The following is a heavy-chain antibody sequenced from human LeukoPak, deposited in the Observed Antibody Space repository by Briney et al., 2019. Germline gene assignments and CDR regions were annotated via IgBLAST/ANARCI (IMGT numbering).Heavy chain of an antibody. CDR2: INPNSGGT. CDR3: ASINYDMGMDV. D-gene: IGHD3-22*01. J-gene: IGHJ6*02. V-gene: IGHV1-2*02. Sequence: WMGWINPNSGGTNYAQKFQGRVTMTRDTSISTAYMELSRLRSDDTAVYYCASINYDMGMDVWGQGTTVTVSS.